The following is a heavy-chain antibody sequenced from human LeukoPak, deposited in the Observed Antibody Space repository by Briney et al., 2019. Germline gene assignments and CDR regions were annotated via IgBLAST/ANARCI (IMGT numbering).Heavy chain of an antibody. Sequence: VASVKVSCKASGYTFTSYGISWVRQAPGQGLEWMGWISAYNGNTNYAQKLQGRVTMTTDTSTSTAYMELRSLRSDDTAVYYCARGRDAISVELLRWFDPWGQGTLVTVSS. CDR2: ISAYNGNT. CDR1: GYTFTSYG. J-gene: IGHJ5*02. D-gene: IGHD1-26*01. V-gene: IGHV1-18*01. CDR3: ARGRDAISVELLRWFDP.